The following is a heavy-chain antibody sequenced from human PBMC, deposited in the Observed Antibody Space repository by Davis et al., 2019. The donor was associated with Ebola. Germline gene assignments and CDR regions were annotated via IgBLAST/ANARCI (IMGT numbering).Heavy chain of an antibody. CDR1: GGTFSSYA. J-gene: IGHJ3*02. CDR2: IIPIFGTA. V-gene: IGHV1-69*13. CDR3: ARGGHPTMRAFDI. D-gene: IGHD1-14*01. Sequence: AASVKVSCKASGGTFSSYAISWVRQAPGQGLEGMGGIIPIFGTANYAQKFQGRVTITADESKSTAYMELSSLRSEDTAVYYCARGGHPTMRAFDIWGQGTMVTVSS.